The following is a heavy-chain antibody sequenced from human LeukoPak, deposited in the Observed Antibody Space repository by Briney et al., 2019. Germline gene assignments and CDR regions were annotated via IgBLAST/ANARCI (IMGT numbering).Heavy chain of an antibody. J-gene: IGHJ5*02. D-gene: IGHD2-21*01. V-gene: IGHV3-74*01. CDR3: ARGGGEFDP. CDR1: GFTFSSFW. CDR2: INSDGSTT. Sequence: GGFLRLSCAASGFTFSSFWMHWVRQAPGKGLVWVSRINSDGSTTTYADSVKGRFTISRDNAKNSLYLQMNSLRAEDTAVYYCARGGGEFDPWGQGTLVTVSS.